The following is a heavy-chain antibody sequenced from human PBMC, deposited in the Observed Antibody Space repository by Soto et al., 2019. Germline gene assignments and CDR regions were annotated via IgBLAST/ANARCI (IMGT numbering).Heavy chain of an antibody. CDR2: IYYSGST. CDR3: ARAGEYDSSGGNAPVYYYYGMDV. V-gene: IGHV4-39*01. D-gene: IGHD3-22*01. Sequence: SETLSLTCTVSGGSISSSSYYWGWIRQPPGKGLEWIGSIYYSGSTYYNPSLKSRVTISVDTSKNQFSLKLSSVTAADTAVYYCARAGEYDSSGGNAPVYYYYGMDVWGQGTTVTVSS. CDR1: GGSISSSSYY. J-gene: IGHJ6*02.